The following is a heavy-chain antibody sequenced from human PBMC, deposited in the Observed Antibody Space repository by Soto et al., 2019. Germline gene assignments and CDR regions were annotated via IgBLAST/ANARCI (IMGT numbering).Heavy chain of an antibody. V-gene: IGHV3-23*01. CDR2: ISGSGGST. Sequence: VQLLESGGGLVQPGGSLRLSCAASGFTFSSHAMSWVRQAPGKGLEWVSGISGSGGSTYSADPVKGRFTICRDNSKTTLYLQMNSLRAEDTALYYCAKQLNYDSWSGYPDAFDIWGQGTMVIVSS. D-gene: IGHD3-3*01. J-gene: IGHJ3*02. CDR1: GFTFSSHA. CDR3: AKQLNYDSWSGYPDAFDI.